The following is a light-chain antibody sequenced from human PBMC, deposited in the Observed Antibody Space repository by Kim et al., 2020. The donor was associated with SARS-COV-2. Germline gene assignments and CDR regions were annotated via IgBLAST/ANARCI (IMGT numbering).Light chain of an antibody. Sequence: EIVLTQSPGTLSLSPGDRATLSCRASQSVRSSHLDWYQQKPGQAPRLLIYGASSRATGIPDRFSGSGSGTDFSLTISRLEPEDFAVYYCQQYSSSPLTFGGGTKLEI. J-gene: IGKJ4*01. V-gene: IGKV3-20*01. CDR2: GAS. CDR1: QSVRSSH. CDR3: QQYSSSPLT.